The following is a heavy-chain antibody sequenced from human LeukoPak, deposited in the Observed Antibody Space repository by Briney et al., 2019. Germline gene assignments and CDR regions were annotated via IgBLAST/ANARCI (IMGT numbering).Heavy chain of an antibody. J-gene: IGHJ4*02. Sequence: ASVKVSCKASGYTFTGYYMHWVRQAPGQGLEWMGWINPNSGGTNYAQKFRGRVTMTRDTSISTVYMELTRLTSDDTAVYYCAREKVADHPVDYWGQGSLVTVSS. CDR1: GYTFTGYY. CDR2: INPNSGGT. D-gene: IGHD6-19*01. CDR3: AREKVADHPVDY. V-gene: IGHV1-2*02.